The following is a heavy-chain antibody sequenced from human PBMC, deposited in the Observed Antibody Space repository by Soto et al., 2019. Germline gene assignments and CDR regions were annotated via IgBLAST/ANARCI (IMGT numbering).Heavy chain of an antibody. CDR2: ISSGSSTI. V-gene: IGHV3-48*01. Sequence: GGSLRLSCAASGFTFSSYSMNWVRQAPGKGLEWVSYISSGSSTIYYADSVKGRFTISRDNAQNSLYLQMNSLRAEDTAVYYCAKTYSSGRGAFDVWGQGTMITVS. CDR1: GFTFSSYS. D-gene: IGHD6-19*01. J-gene: IGHJ3*01. CDR3: AKTYSSGRGAFDV.